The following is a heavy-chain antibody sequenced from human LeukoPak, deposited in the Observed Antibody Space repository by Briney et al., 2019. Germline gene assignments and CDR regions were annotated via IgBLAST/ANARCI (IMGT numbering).Heavy chain of an antibody. V-gene: IGHV1-69*13. CDR2: IIPIFGTA. CDR1: GGTFSSYA. J-gene: IGHJ3*02. Sequence: SVKVSCKASGGTFSSYAISWVRQAPGQGLEWMGGIIPIFGTANYAQKFQGRVTITADESTSTAYMELSSLRSEDTAVCYCAALRLHDAFDIWGQGTMVTVSS. CDR3: AALRLHDAFDI. D-gene: IGHD4-11*01.